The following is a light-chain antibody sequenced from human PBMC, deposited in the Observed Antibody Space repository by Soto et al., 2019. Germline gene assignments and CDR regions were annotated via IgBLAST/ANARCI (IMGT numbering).Light chain of an antibody. CDR3: QQYGTSEII. CDR2: GAS. J-gene: IGKJ5*01. Sequence: EIVMTQSPGALSVSPGERATLSCRASQSVSFNLGWYQQKPGQAPRLLIYGASTRATGIPARFSGSGSGTDFTLTISRLETEDFAVFYCQQYGTSEIIFGQGTRLEIK. CDR1: QSVSFN. V-gene: IGKV3-15*01.